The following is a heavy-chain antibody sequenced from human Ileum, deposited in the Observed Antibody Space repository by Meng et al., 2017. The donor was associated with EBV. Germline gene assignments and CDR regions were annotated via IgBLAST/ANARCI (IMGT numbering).Heavy chain of an antibody. CDR2: LIAVFDKT. V-gene: IGHV1-69*13. CDR3: ARGRRNEPLFDY. D-gene: IGHD1-14*01. CDR1: GGSFSTHT. Sequence: QVQLVQSGAEVKKPGSSVKVACKPSGGSFSTHTFSWVRQAPGQGLEWTGGLIAVFDKTKAAPRFQDRVTFTADESTSTAYMELSSLTFDDTAVYFCARGRRNEPLFDYWGQGTLVTVSS. J-gene: IGHJ4*02.